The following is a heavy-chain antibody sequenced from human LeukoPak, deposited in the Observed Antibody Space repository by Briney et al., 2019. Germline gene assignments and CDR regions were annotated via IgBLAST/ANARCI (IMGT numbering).Heavy chain of an antibody. J-gene: IGHJ4*02. CDR3: AKLRDVSRILTAGFDY. V-gene: IGHV3-23*01. D-gene: IGHD6-13*01. Sequence: PGGSLRLSCVASGFTFSSYAMSWVRQAPGKGLEWVSCISGSDGGTYSADSVKGRFTISRDNFKNTLYLQMNSLRAEDTAVYYCAKLRDVSRILTAGFDYWGQGTLVTVSS. CDR2: ISGSDGGT. CDR1: GFTFSSYA.